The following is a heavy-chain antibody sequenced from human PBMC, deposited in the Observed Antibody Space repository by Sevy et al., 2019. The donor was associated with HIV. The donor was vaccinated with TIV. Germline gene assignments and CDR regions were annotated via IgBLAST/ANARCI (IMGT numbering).Heavy chain of an antibody. Sequence: GGSLRLSCAASGFSLDDYAMHWVRQSSGKGPEWVAGISWNSGSIGYADSVKGRFTISRDNARNTLYLQMNNMRSEDTALYYCARDIGAGSNSETSSPPFFFYYFDSWGQGTLVTVSS. J-gene: IGHJ4*02. CDR3: ARDIGAGSNSETSSPPFFFYYFDS. CDR1: GFSLDDYA. CDR2: ISWNSGSI. D-gene: IGHD1-26*01. V-gene: IGHV3-9*01.